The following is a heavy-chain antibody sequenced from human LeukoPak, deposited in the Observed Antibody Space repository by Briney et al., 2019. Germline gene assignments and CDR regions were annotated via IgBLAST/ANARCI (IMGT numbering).Heavy chain of an antibody. CDR3: ARAHCSGGSCYGGDY. Sequence: PGGSLRLFCAASGFTFSNYSMSWVRQAPGKGLEWVANIKQDGSEKYYVDSVKGRFTISRDNAKNSLYLQMNSLRAEDTAVYYCARAHCSGGSCYGGDYWGQGTLVTVSS. J-gene: IGHJ4*02. V-gene: IGHV3-7*01. CDR2: IKQDGSEK. CDR1: GFTFSNYS. D-gene: IGHD2-15*01.